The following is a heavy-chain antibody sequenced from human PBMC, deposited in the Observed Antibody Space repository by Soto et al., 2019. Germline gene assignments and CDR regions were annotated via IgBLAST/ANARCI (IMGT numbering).Heavy chain of an antibody. CDR1: GFTFSSYG. CDR2: IWYDGSNK. V-gene: IGHV3-33*01. CDR3: ARDRRVAGPDYYYYGKDV. D-gene: IGHD6-19*01. J-gene: IGHJ6*02. Sequence: QVQLVESGGGVVQPGRSLRLSCAASGFTFSSYGMHWVRQAPGKGLEWVAVIWYDGSNKYYADSVKGRFTISRDNSKNTLYLQMNSLRAEDTAVYYCARDRRVAGPDYYYYGKDVCGQGTTVTVSS.